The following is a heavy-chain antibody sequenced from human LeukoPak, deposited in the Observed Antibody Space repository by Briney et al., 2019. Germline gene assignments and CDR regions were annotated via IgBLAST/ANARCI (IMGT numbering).Heavy chain of an antibody. J-gene: IGHJ5*02. D-gene: IGHD4-17*01. CDR3: GYRDYRAPNWFDP. CDR2: IRYDGSNK. Sequence: GGSLRLSCAASGFTFSSYGMHWVRQAPGKGLEWVAFIRYDGSNKYYADSVKGRFTISRDNSKNTLYLQMNSLRAEDTAVYYCGYRDYRAPNWFDPWGQGTLVTVSS. CDR1: GFTFSSYG. V-gene: IGHV3-30*02.